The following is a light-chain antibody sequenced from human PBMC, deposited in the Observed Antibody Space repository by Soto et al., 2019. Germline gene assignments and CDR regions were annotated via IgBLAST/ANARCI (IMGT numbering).Light chain of an antibody. J-gene: IGKJ2*01. CDR3: QQYDNVLFTST. CDR2: DAS. CDR1: QDINKY. Sequence: DIQMTQSPSSLSASVGDRVTITCQASQDINKYLNWYQQKPGKAPKVLIYDASNSETGVPSRFSGSGSGTDFTFTISSLQPEDCATYYCQQYDNVLFTSTFGQGTKVDIK. V-gene: IGKV1-33*01.